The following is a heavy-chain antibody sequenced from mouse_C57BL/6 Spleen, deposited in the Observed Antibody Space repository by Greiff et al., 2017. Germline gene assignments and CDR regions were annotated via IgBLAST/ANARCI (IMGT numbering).Heavy chain of an antibody. V-gene: IGHV1-52*01. J-gene: IGHJ2*01. CDR1: GYTFTSYW. Sequence: VQLQQPGAELVRPGSSVKLSCKASGYTFTSYWMHWVKQRPIQGLEWIGNIDPSDSETHYNQKFKDKATLTVDKSSSTAYMQLSSLTSEDSAVYYCARGTDWDYYFDYWGQGTTLTVSS. CDR2: IDPSDSET. D-gene: IGHD4-1*01. CDR3: ARGTDWDYYFDY.